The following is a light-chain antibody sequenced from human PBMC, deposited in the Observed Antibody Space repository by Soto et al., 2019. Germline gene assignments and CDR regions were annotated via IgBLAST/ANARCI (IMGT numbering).Light chain of an antibody. CDR2: AAS. CDR1: QSISSY. J-gene: IGKJ1*01. V-gene: IGKV1-39*01. CDR3: PQSYSTART. Sequence: DIQMTQSPSSLSASVGDRVTITCRASQSISSYLNWYQQKPGKAPKLLIYAASSLQSGVPSRFSGSGSGTNFTLTISSLQPEDIATYYCPQSYSTARTFGPGTNVETK.